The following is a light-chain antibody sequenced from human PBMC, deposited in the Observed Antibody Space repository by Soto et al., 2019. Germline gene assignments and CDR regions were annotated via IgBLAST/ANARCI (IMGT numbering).Light chain of an antibody. J-gene: IGLJ3*02. CDR3: QSYDSSLSAWV. V-gene: IGLV1-40*01. Sequence: QSVLTQPPSVSGARGQRVTISCTGSSSNIGAGYDVHWYQQLPGTAPKLLIYGNSNRPSGVPDRFSGSKSGTSASLAITGLQAEDEADYYCQSYDSSLSAWVFGGGTNLTVL. CDR1: SSNIGAGYD. CDR2: GNS.